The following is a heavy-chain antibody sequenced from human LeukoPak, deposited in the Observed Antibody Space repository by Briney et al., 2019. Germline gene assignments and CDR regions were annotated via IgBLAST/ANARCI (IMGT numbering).Heavy chain of an antibody. CDR2: INQDGSVE. Sequence: GESLRLSCAGSGFTFSRSSMTWVRQAAGKGLEWVASINQDGSVEHYMGSVKGRFTISRDNAENSPYLQMNSLRAEDTAVYYCAKLLGDVTTFDYWGQGTLVTVSS. D-gene: IGHD4-11*01. V-gene: IGHV3-7*01. CDR3: AKLLGDVTTFDY. CDR1: GFTFSRSS. J-gene: IGHJ4*02.